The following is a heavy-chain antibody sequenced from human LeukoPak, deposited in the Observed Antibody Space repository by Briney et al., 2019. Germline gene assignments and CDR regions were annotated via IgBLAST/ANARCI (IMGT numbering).Heavy chain of an antibody. D-gene: IGHD3-9*01. CDR3: AREVTGYYTVAFDI. J-gene: IGHJ3*02. CDR2: MNPNSGNT. Sequence: GASVKVSCKASGYTFTSYDINWVRQATGQGLEWMGWMNPNSGNTGYAQKFQGRVTMTRNTSISTAYMELSSLRSEDTAVYYCAREVTGYYTVAFDIWGQGTMVTVSS. V-gene: IGHV1-8*01. CDR1: GYTFTSYD.